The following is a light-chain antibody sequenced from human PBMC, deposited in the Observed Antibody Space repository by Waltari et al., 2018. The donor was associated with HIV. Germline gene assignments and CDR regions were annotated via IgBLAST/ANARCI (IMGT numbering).Light chain of an antibody. CDR2: GAF. J-gene: IGKJ4*01. CDR1: QDINNT. CDR3: QQYHGVPLT. Sequence: DIETTPSPSSQSAPIADTVTTPCRTSQDINNTVSWFQKQPGKVPKLMGHGAFIVQRGVPSRFSGSGSGTNYTLTINGLQAEDFATYFCQQYHGVPLTFGGGTRVDI. V-gene: IGKV1-NL1*01.